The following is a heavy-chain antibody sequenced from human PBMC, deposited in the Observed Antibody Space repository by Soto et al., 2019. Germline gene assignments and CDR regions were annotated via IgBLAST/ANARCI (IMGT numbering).Heavy chain of an antibody. V-gene: IGHV4-34*01. J-gene: IGHJ6*02. CDR3: ARNGGYSGYDYGKANYYYYGMDV. D-gene: IGHD5-12*01. CDR1: GGSFSGYY. CDR2: INHSGST. Sequence: SETLSLTCAVYGGSFSGYYWTWIRQPPGTGLEWIGEINHSGSTNYNPSLKSRVTISVDTSKNQFSLKLSSVTAADTAVYYCARNGGYSGYDYGKANYYYYGMDVWGQGTTVTVSS.